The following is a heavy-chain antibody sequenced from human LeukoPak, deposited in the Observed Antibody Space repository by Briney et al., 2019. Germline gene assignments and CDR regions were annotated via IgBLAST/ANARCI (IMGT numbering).Heavy chain of an antibody. Sequence: GGSLRLSCAASGFTFSNYWMSWVRQAPGKGLEWVANIKKDGSDKYYVDSVKGQFTISRDNAKKSLFLQMNSLGAEDTAVYYCTGGPGYWGQGTLVTVSS. CDR3: TGGPGY. CDR2: IKKDGSDK. D-gene: IGHD2-15*01. V-gene: IGHV3-7*01. CDR1: GFTFSNYW. J-gene: IGHJ4*02.